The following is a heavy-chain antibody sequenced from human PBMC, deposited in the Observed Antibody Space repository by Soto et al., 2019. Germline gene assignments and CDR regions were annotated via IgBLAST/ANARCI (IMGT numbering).Heavy chain of an antibody. CDR2: INAVNGNT. CDR1: GYTFTSYA. CDR3: ARDSPASVLDFDY. D-gene: IGHD2-2*01. V-gene: IGHV1-3*01. Sequence: ASVKVSCKASGYTFTSYAMHWVRQAPGQRLEWMGWINAVNGNTKYSQKFQGRVTITRDTSASTDYMELSSLRSEDTAVYYCARDSPASVLDFDYWGQGTLVTVSS. J-gene: IGHJ4*02.